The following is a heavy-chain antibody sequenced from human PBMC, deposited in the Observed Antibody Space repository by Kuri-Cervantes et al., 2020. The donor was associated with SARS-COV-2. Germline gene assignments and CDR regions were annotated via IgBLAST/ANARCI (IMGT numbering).Heavy chain of an antibody. CDR2: IYYSGST. CDR1: GGSVSSGSYY. Sequence: GSLRLSCTVSGGSVSSGSYYWSWIRQPPGKGLEWIGYIYYSGSTNYNPSLKSRVTISVDTSKNQFSLKLSSVTAADTAVYYCARPRDSSGYEGWFDPWGQGTLVTVSS. D-gene: IGHD3-22*01. CDR3: ARPRDSSGYEGWFDP. V-gene: IGHV4-61*01. J-gene: IGHJ5*02.